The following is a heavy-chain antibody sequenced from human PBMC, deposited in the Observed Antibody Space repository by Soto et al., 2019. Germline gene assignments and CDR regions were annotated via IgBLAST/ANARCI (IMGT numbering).Heavy chain of an antibody. Sequence: GASVKVSCKASGGTFSSYTISWVRQAPGQGLEWMGRIIPILGIANYAQKFQGRVTITADKSTSTAYMELSSLRSEDTAVYYCARGSIVGSWFDPWGQGTLVTVSS. D-gene: IGHD2-21*01. V-gene: IGHV1-69*02. CDR1: GGTFSSYT. J-gene: IGHJ5*02. CDR2: IIPILGIA. CDR3: ARGSIVGSWFDP.